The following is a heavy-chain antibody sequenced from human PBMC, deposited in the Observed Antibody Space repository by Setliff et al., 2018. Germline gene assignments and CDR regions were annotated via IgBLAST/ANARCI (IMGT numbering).Heavy chain of an antibody. CDR2: INPNSGGT. D-gene: IGHD6-13*01. J-gene: IGHJ3*02. CDR1: GYTFTGYY. CDR3: ARGGGSSSWYDAFDI. Sequence: ASVKVSCKASGYTFTGYYMHWVRQAPGQGLEWMGWINPNSGGTNYAQKFQGRVTMTRDTSISTAYMELSRLRSDDTAVYYCARGGGSSSWYDAFDIWGQGTMVTFSS. V-gene: IGHV1-2*02.